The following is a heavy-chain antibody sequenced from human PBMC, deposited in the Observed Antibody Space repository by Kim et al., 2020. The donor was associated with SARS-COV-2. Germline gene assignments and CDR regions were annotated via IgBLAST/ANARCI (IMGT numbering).Heavy chain of an antibody. CDR2: FYYSGST. V-gene: IGHV4-39*02. CDR3: ASTLYFSSTSCFDY. Sequence: SETLSLTCTVSGGSISSSAYYWGWIRQPPGKGLEWIGSFYYSGSTYYSPSLKSRVTISVDTSMNHFSLKLSSVTAADTAGYYCASTLYFSSTSCFDYCG. CDR1: GGSISSSAYY. J-gene: IGHJ4*03. D-gene: IGHD2-2*01.